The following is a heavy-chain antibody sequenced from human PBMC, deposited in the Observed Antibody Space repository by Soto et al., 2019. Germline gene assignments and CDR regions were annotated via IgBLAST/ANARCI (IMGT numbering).Heavy chain of an antibody. CDR1: GFTFSDHY. CDR3: AKTYPSDYGGNSYFDY. V-gene: IGHV3-72*01. CDR2: TRNKANSYTT. Sequence: GGSLRLSCAASGFTFSDHYMDWVRQAPGKGLEWVGRTRNKANSYTTEYAASVKGRFTISRDDSKNSLYLQMNSLKTEDTAVYYCAKTYPSDYGGNSYFDYWGQGTLVTVSS. D-gene: IGHD4-17*01. J-gene: IGHJ4*02.